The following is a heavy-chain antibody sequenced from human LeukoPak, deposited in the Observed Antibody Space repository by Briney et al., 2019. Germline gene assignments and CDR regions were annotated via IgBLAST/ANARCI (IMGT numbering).Heavy chain of an antibody. J-gene: IGHJ4*02. CDR3: AAAYYDYVWGSYRYKAVDY. CDR1: GFTVSSNY. CDR2: ISGSGGST. V-gene: IGHV3-23*01. D-gene: IGHD3-16*02. Sequence: GGSLRLSCAASGFTVSSNYMSWVRQAPGKGLEWVSAISGSGGSTYYADSVKGRFTISRDNSKNTLYLQMNSLRAEDTAVYYCAAAYYDYVWGSYRYKAVDYWGQGTLVTVSS.